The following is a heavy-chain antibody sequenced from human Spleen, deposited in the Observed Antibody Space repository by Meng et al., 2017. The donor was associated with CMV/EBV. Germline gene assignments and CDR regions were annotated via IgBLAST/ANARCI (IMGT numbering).Heavy chain of an antibody. Sequence: ESLKISCAASEFTFSDYYMSWIRQAPGRGLEWIGSIYYSGSTYYNPSLKSRVTISVDTSKNQFSLKLSSVTAADTTVYYCASYIVVVPAAYYGMDVWGQGTTVTVSS. CDR3: ASYIVVVPAAYYGMDV. CDR2: IYYSGST. CDR1: EFTFSDYY. D-gene: IGHD2-2*01. V-gene: IGHV4-38-2*01. J-gene: IGHJ6*02.